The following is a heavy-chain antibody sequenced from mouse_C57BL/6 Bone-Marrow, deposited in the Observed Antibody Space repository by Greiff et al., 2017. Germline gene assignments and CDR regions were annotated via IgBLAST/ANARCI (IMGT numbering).Heavy chain of an antibody. CDR3: ARHGGALYVGRDYFDY. Sequence: VQRVESGAELVKPGASVKLSCKASGYTFTEYTIHWVKQRSGQGLEWIGWFYPGSGSIKYNEKFKDKATLTADKSSSTVYMELSRLTSEDSAVYFCARHGGALYVGRDYFDYWGQGTTLTVSS. CDR1: GYTFTEYT. J-gene: IGHJ2*01. CDR2: FYPGSGSI. D-gene: IGHD1-1*01. V-gene: IGHV1-62-2*01.